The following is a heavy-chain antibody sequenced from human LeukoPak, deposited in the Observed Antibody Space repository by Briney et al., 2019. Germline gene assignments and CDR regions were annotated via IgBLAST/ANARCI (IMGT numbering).Heavy chain of an antibody. Sequence: SETLSLTCAVSGGSISSNSYYWGWIRQPPGKGLEWIGSIYYSGSTYYNPSLKSRVTISVDTSKNQFSLKLSSVTAADTAVYYCVRHQEGMVRGVLYYMDVWGTGTTVTISS. CDR1: GGSISSNSYY. V-gene: IGHV4-39*01. CDR2: IYYSGST. J-gene: IGHJ6*03. D-gene: IGHD3-10*01. CDR3: VRHQEGMVRGVLYYMDV.